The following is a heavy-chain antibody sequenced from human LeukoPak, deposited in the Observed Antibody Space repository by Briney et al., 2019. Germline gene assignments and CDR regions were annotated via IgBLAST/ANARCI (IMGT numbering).Heavy chain of an antibody. Sequence: GGSLRLSCAASGFAFSSYSMNWVRQAPGKGLEWVSSISGTGTYIYFANSLKGRFSISRDNAENPLFLQMNGLRAEDTAVYFCARASLSEIIAAEAFFDSWGQGTLVTVSS. CDR3: ARASLSEIIAAEAFFDS. J-gene: IGHJ4*02. CDR1: GFAFSSYS. D-gene: IGHD6-13*01. V-gene: IGHV3-21*01. CDR2: ISGTGTYI.